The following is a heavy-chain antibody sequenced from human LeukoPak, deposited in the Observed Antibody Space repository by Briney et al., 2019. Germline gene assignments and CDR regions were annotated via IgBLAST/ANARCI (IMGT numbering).Heavy chain of an antibody. V-gene: IGHV3-30*18. J-gene: IGHJ6*02. CDR2: ISYDGSNK. CDR3: AKDQGGEYYGSGSYWDYYYYGMDV. Sequence: GGSLRLSCAASGFTFSSYGMHWVRQAPGKGLEWVAVISYDGSNKYYADSVKGRFTISRDNSKNTLYLQMNSLRAEDTAVYYCAKDQGGEYYGSGSYWDYYYYGMDVWGQGTTVTVSS. D-gene: IGHD3-10*01. CDR1: GFTFSSYG.